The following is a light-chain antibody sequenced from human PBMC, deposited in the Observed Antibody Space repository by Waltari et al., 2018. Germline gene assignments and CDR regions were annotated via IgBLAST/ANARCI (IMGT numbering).Light chain of an antibody. J-gene: IGKJ1*01. V-gene: IGKV3-20*01. CDR3: QHYLRLPAT. CDR2: GAS. Sequence: TLSCRASQSVGRALTWYQQKPGQAPRLLIYGASTRAPGIPDRFSGSGSGTDFSLTISRLEPDDFAVYFCQHYLRLPATFGQGTTVEI. CDR1: QSVGRA.